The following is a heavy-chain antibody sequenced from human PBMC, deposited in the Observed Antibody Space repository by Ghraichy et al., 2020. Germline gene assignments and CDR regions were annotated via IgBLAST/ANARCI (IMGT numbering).Heavy chain of an antibody. CDR1: GFTFSSYA. J-gene: IGHJ4*02. CDR3: AKDQRNYYGSGTYFDY. V-gene: IGHV3-23*01. Sequence: GSRLSCAASGFTFSSYAMSWVRQAPGKGLEWVSAISGSGGSTYYADSVKGRFTISRDNSKNTLYLQMNSLRAEDTAVYYCAKDQRNYYGSGTYFDYWGQGTLVTVSS. D-gene: IGHD3-10*01. CDR2: ISGSGGST.